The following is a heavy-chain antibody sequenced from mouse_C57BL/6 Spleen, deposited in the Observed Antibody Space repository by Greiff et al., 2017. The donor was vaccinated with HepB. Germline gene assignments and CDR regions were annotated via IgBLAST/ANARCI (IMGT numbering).Heavy chain of an antibody. J-gene: IGHJ2*01. D-gene: IGHD3-2*02. CDR2: IDPNSGGT. V-gene: IGHV1-72*01. CDR1: GYTFTSYW. CDR3: AREEGSSGYCFGY. Sequence: VQLQQPGAELVKPGASVKLSCKASGYTFTSYWMHWVKQRPGRGLEWIGRIDPNSGGTKYNEQFKSKATLTVDKPSSTAYMQLSSLTSADSAVYYCAREEGSSGYCFGYWGQGTTLTVSS.